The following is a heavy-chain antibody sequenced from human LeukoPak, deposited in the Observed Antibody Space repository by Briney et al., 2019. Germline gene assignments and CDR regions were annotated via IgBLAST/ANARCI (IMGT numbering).Heavy chain of an antibody. Sequence: GGSLRLSCAASGFTFSNYAMSWVRQAPGKGLEWVSAISGGGGNTYYADSVKGRFTISRDNSKNTLYLQMDSLRAEDTAVYYCVKPGYSYASDYWGQGTLVTVSS. CDR2: ISGGGGNT. CDR3: VKPGYSYASDY. J-gene: IGHJ4*02. CDR1: GFTFSNYA. D-gene: IGHD5-18*01. V-gene: IGHV3-23*01.